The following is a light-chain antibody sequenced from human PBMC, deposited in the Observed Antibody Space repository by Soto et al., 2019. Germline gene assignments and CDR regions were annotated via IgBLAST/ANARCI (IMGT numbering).Light chain of an antibody. J-gene: IGKJ2*01. CDR3: QQYNNWPPENT. Sequence: EIVMTQSPATLSVSPGERVTLSCRASQSVSSSLAWFQQKPGQAPRLLIYGASTRATDIPARFSGSGSGTEFPLTISSLQSEDFAVYYCQQYNNWPPENTFGQGTKLEIK. CDR2: GAS. V-gene: IGKV3-15*01. CDR1: QSVSSS.